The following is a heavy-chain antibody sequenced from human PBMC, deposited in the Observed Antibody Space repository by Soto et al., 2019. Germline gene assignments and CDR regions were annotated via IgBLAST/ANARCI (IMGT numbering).Heavy chain of an antibody. Sequence: QVQLVQSGAKVKKPGSSVKVSCKASGGTFSSYAISWVRQAPGQGLEWMGGIIPIFGTANYAQKFQGRVTITADKSTSTAYMELSSLRSEDTAVYYCARGGFTMVRGVIYYFDYWGQGTLVTVSS. CDR2: IIPIFGTA. J-gene: IGHJ4*02. D-gene: IGHD3-10*01. CDR1: GGTFSSYA. V-gene: IGHV1-69*06. CDR3: ARGGFTMVRGVIYYFDY.